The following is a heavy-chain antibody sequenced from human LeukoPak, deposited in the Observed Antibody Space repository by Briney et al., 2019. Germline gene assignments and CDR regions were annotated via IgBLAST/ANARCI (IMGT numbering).Heavy chain of an antibody. CDR2: IIPIFGIA. D-gene: IGHD2-2*02. Sequence: GASVKVSCKASGGTFSSYAISWVRQAPGQGLEWMGRIIPIFGIANYAQKFQGRVTITADKSTSTAYMELSSLRSEDTAVYYCARGNTSPCYTRGFDCYYYGMDVWGQGTTVTVSS. J-gene: IGHJ6*02. V-gene: IGHV1-69*04. CDR3: ARGNTSPCYTRGFDCYYYGMDV. CDR1: GGTFSSYA.